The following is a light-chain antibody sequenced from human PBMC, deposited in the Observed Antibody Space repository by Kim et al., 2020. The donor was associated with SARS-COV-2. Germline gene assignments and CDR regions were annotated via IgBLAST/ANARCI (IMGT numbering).Light chain of an antibody. J-gene: IGKJ2*03. CDR2: KVS. CDR1: QSLAHHNGNTY. V-gene: IGKV2-30*02. CDR3: MQGTHWPYS. Sequence: DAVLTQSPLALPVTPGHPASISCRSSQSLAHHNGNTYLNWFHQRPGQSPRRLIYKVSKRDSRVPDRFSGSGSGTDFTLEISRVEAEDVGIYYCMQGTHWPYSFGQGTKLEIK.